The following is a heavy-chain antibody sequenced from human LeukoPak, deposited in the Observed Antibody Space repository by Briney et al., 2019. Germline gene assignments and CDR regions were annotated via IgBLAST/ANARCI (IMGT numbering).Heavy chain of an antibody. J-gene: IGHJ6*03. CDR3: AKRGNPAVGHHYLDV. CDR1: GFTFSSYD. Sequence: GGSLRLSCAASGFTFSSYDMSWVRQAPGKGLEWVSSITLSGGSTFYADSVKGRFTISRGNSKNTLYLQVNSLSVDDTAVYYCAKRGNPAVGHHYLDVWGKGTTVSVSS. CDR2: ITLSGGST. V-gene: IGHV3-23*01. D-gene: IGHD2-2*01.